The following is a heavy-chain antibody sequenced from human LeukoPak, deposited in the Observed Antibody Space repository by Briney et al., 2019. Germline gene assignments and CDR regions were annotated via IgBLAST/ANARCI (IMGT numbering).Heavy chain of an antibody. D-gene: IGHD5-18*01. CDR3: AVAYSYGRDVFDI. CDR1: GYTFTSYY. J-gene: IGHJ3*02. V-gene: IGHV1-46*01. Sequence: GASVKVSCKASGYTFTSYYIHWVRQAPGQGLEWMGLINPSGGSTSYAQKFQVRVTMTRDTSTSTVYMELRSLRAEDTGVYYCAVAYSYGRDVFDIWGQGTMVTVSS. CDR2: INPSGGST.